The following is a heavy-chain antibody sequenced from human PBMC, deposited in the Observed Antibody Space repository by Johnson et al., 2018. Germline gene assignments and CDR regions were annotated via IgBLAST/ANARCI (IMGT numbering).Heavy chain of an antibody. CDR1: GGSISSYY. V-gene: IGHV4-59*01. D-gene: IGHD3-10*01. J-gene: IGHJ6*02. CDR2: IYYSGST. Sequence: VQLQESGPGLVKPSETLSLTCTVSGGSISSYYWSWIRQPPGKGLEWMGYIYYSGSTNYNPSLKSRVTISVDTSKNQFSLKLSPVTAADTAVFYCAASYGSAYSYYALDVWGQGTTVTVSS. CDR3: AASYGSAYSYYALDV.